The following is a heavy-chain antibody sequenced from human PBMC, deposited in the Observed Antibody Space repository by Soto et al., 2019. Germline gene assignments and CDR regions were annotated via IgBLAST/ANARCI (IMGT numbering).Heavy chain of an antibody. J-gene: IGHJ5*02. D-gene: IGHD1-1*01. V-gene: IGHV4-31*03. CDR2: IYYSGST. CDR1: GGSISSGGYY. CDR3: ARAGDWNHFEAGVGANWFDP. Sequence: QVQLQESGPGLVKPSQSLSLTCTVSGGSISSGGYYWSWIRQHPGKALEWIGYIYYSGSTYYNPSLKSRFTISVDTSKNQFSLKLSSVTAADTAVYYCARAGDWNHFEAGVGANWFDPWGQGTLVTVSS.